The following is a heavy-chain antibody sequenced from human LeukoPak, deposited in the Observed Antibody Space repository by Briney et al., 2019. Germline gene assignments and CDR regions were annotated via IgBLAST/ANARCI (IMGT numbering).Heavy chain of an antibody. CDR3: AKCSGSSAYYATDY. CDR1: GFTFSSYG. V-gene: IGHV3-23*01. CDR2: ISGSGGST. J-gene: IGHJ4*02. D-gene: IGHD3-22*01. Sequence: PGGTLRLSCAASGFTFSSYGMSWVRQAPGKGLEWVSAISGSGGSTYYADSVKGRFTISRDNSKNPLYLQMNSLRAEDTAVYYCAKCSGSSAYYATDYWGQGTLVTVSS.